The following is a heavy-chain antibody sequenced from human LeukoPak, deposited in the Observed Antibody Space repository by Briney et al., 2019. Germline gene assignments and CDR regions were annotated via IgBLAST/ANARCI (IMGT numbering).Heavy chain of an antibody. CDR3: AKDYYDSSGYYYPPLFDAFDI. Sequence: GGFLRLSCAASGFTFSSYAMSWVRQAPGKGLEWVSAISGSGGSTYYADSVKGRFTISRDNSKNTLYLQMNSLRAEDTAVYYCAKDYYDSSGYYYPPLFDAFDIWGQGTMVTVSS. CDR1: GFTFSSYA. J-gene: IGHJ3*02. CDR2: ISGSGGST. V-gene: IGHV3-23*01. D-gene: IGHD3-22*01.